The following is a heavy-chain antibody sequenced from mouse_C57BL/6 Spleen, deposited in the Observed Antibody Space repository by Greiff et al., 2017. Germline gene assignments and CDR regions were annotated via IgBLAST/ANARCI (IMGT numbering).Heavy chain of an antibody. J-gene: IGHJ2*01. Sequence: QQSGAELVMPGASVKLSCKASGYTFTSYWMHWVKQRPGQGLEWIGAIDPSDRYTNYNQKFKGKSTLTVEKSSSTAYMQLSSLTSEDSAFYYCKTTTVVNYFDYWGQGTTLTVSS. CDR1: GYTFTSYW. CDR2: IDPSDRYT. D-gene: IGHD1-1*01. V-gene: IGHV1-69*01. CDR3: KTTTVVNYFDY.